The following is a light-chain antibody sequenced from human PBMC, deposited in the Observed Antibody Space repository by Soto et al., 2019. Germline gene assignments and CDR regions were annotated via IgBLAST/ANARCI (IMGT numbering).Light chain of an antibody. J-gene: IGLJ2*01. CDR2: EGS. Sequence: QSVLTRPASVSGSPGQSITISCTGTSSDVGSYNLVSWYQQHPGKAPKLMIYEGSKRPSGVSNRFSGSKSGNTASLTISGLQAEDEADYYCCSYAGSSTYVVFGGGTKLTVL. CDR1: SSDVGSYNL. V-gene: IGLV2-23*01. CDR3: CSYAGSSTYVV.